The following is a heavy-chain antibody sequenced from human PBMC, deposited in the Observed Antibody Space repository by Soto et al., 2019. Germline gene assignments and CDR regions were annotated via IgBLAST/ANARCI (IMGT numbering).Heavy chain of an antibody. V-gene: IGHV1-18*01. J-gene: IGHJ6*02. CDR1: GYSFTTYG. CDR3: AREGPAPYYYYGMDV. CDR2: ISGYNGNT. Sequence: QVQLVQSGGEVKKPGASVKVSCKTSGYSFTTYGISWVRQAPGQGLEWMGWISGYNGNTNYAQKFQGRVTKTTDTSTSTAYMELRSLRSDDTAVYYCAREGPAPYYYYGMDVWGQGSTVAVSS.